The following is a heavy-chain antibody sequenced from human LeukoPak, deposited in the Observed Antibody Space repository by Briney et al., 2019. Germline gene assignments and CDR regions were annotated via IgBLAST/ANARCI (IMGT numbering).Heavy chain of an antibody. CDR3: ARPDEQQLVRDAFDI. Sequence: GGSLRLSCAASGFTFSTYSMNWVRQAPGKGLEWVSYIRSSGSYIYYADSVKGRFTISRDNAKNSLYLQMNSLRAEDTAVYYCARPDEQQLVRDAFDIWGQGTMVTVSS. D-gene: IGHD6-13*01. V-gene: IGHV3-21*01. J-gene: IGHJ3*02. CDR2: IRSSGSYI. CDR1: GFTFSTYS.